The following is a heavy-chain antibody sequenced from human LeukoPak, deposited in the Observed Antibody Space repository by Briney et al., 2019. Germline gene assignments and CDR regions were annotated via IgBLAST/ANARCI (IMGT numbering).Heavy chain of an antibody. D-gene: IGHD5-12*01. J-gene: IGHJ3*02. Sequence: SETLSLTCTVSGGSISSYYWGWVRQLPGKGLEWIGSNRHSGSTYYNPSLNSRVTISVDTSKNQFSLKLTSVTAADAAVYFCARQVASKGEWAFDIWGQGTTVTVSS. CDR3: ARQVASKGEWAFDI. CDR1: GGSISSYY. V-gene: IGHV4-38-2*02. CDR2: NRHSGST.